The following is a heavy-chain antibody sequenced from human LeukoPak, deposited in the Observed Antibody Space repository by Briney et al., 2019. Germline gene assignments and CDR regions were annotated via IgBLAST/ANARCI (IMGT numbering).Heavy chain of an antibody. CDR3: AREEVSAYYDILTGQLGPIYYYYGMDV. CDR2: TYYRSKWYN. CDR1: GDSVSSNSAA. V-gene: IGHV6-1*01. Sequence: SQTLSLTFAISGDSVSSNSAAWNWIRQSPSRGLEWLGRTYYRSKWYNDYAVSVKSRITINPDTSKNQFSLQLNSVTPEDTAVYYCAREEVSAYYDILTGQLGPIYYYYGMDVWGQGTTVTVSS. J-gene: IGHJ6*02. D-gene: IGHD3-9*01.